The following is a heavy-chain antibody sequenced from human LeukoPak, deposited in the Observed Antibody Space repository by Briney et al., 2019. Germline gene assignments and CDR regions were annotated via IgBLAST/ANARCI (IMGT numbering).Heavy chain of an antibody. CDR2: IKQDRSEK. Sequence: GGSLRLSCAASGFTFTNYWMSWVRQAPGKGLELVANIKQDRSEKYYVDSVKGRFTISRDIAKNSLYLQMNSLRAEDTAVYYCARVEGNIVTTTEGYFDYWGQGTLVTVSS. CDR1: GFTFTNYW. D-gene: IGHD5-12*01. CDR3: ARVEGNIVTTTEGYFDY. J-gene: IGHJ4*02. V-gene: IGHV3-7*01.